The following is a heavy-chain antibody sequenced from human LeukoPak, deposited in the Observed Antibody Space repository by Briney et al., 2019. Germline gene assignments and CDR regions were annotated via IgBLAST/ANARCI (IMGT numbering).Heavy chain of an antibody. V-gene: IGHV4-31*03. J-gene: IGHJ4*02. CDR2: IYYTGST. CDR1: GGSISSGGYY. CDR3: ARDLIGAYYFDY. D-gene: IGHD2/OR15-2a*01. Sequence: SETLSLTCTVSGGSISSGGYYRGWIRQHPGQGLEWIGYIYYTGSTYYNASLKSRVTISIDTSKNQFSLKLSSVTAADTAVYYCARDLIGAYYFDYWGQGTLVTVSS.